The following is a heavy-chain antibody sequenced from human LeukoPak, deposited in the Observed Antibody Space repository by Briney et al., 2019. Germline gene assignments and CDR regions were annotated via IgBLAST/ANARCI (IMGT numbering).Heavy chain of an antibody. D-gene: IGHD1-26*01. CDR3: AKDRGSYLDY. CDR2: IRYDGSNK. J-gene: IGHJ4*02. Sequence: PGGSLRLSCGASGFTFSSYGMHWVRQAPGKGQEWVAFIRYDGSNKYYADSVKGRFTISRDNSKNTLYLQMNSLRAEDTAVYYCAKDRGSYLDYWGQGILVTVSA. V-gene: IGHV3-30*02. CDR1: GFTFSSYG.